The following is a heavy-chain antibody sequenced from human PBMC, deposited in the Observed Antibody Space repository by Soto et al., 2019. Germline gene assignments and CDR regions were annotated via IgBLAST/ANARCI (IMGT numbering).Heavy chain of an antibody. Sequence: ASVKVSCKASGYSFTDYHIHWVRQAPGQGHEWLGRINPKSGGTSTAQKFQGWVTMTRDRSISTVYMELTRLRSDDTAVYFCARGHSTDCSNGVCSFFYNHEMDVWGQGXTVTVSS. CDR1: GYSFTDYH. J-gene: IGHJ6*02. V-gene: IGHV1-2*04. D-gene: IGHD2-8*01. CDR3: ARGHSTDCSNGVCSFFYNHEMDV. CDR2: INPKSGGT.